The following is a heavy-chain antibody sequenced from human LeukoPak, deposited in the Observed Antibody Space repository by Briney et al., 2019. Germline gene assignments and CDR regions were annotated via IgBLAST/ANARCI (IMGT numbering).Heavy chain of an antibody. CDR2: ISAYSGHT. CDR1: GYTFNSFG. J-gene: IGHJ4*02. Sequence: GASVKVSCKASGYTFNSFGVNWVRKAPGQGLEWMGWISAYSGHTNYAQKLQGRVNLTTDTSTDTAYMELTSLRSDDTAVYYCARDQVVGPTAGTFDYWGQGSLVTVSS. CDR3: ARDQVVGPTAGTFDY. V-gene: IGHV1-18*01. D-gene: IGHD1-26*01.